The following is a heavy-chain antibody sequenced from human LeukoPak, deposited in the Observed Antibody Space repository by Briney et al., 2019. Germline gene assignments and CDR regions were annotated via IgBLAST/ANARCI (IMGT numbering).Heavy chain of an antibody. CDR2: TSNKADSYTT. CDR1: GFIFSDHY. CDR3: ARGGYYGSGSPHYFDY. J-gene: IGHJ4*02. V-gene: IGHV3-72*01. D-gene: IGHD3-10*01. Sequence: GGSLRLSCVVSGFIFSDHYMDWVRQAPGKGLEWVGRTSNKADSYTTEYAASVKGRFTISRDDSKNSLYLQMNSLKTEDTAVYYCARGGYYGSGSPHYFDYWGQGTLVTVSS.